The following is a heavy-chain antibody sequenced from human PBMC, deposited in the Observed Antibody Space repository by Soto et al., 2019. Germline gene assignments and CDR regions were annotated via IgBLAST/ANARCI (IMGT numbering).Heavy chain of an antibody. CDR3: ARVRGRIAAA. D-gene: IGHD6-13*01. Sequence: QVQLQESGPGLVKPSETLSLTCTVSGGSISSYYWSWIRQPPGKGLEWIGYIYYSGSTNYNPSLKSRVTISVDTSKNQFSLKLSSVTAADTAVYYCARVRGRIAAAWGQGTLVTVSS. CDR1: GGSISSYY. CDR2: IYYSGST. J-gene: IGHJ4*02. V-gene: IGHV4-59*01.